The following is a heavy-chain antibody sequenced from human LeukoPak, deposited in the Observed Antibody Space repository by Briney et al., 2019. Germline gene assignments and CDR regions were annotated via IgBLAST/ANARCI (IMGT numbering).Heavy chain of an antibody. J-gene: IGHJ5*02. CDR2: IYYSGST. V-gene: IGHV4-39*01. CDR3: ARHPPMVTVWFDP. CDR1: GGSISSSSYY. D-gene: IGHD5-18*01. Sequence: PSETLSLTCTVSGGSISSSSYYWGWIRQPPGKGLEWIGSIYYSGSTYYNPSLKSRVTISVDTSKNQFSLKLSSVTAADTAVYYCARHPPMVTVWFDPWGQGTLVTVSS.